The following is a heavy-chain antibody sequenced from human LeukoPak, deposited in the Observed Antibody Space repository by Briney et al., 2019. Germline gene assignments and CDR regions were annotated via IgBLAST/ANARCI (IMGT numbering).Heavy chain of an antibody. CDR2: INTNTGNP. Sequence: GASVKVSCKASGYTFTSYAMNWVRQAPGQGLEWMGWINTNTGNPTYAQGFTGRFVFSLDTSVSTAYLQISSLKAEDTAVYYCARGGGLGYSGYDYRVGYYYYYMDVWGKGTTVTVSS. CDR3: ARGGGLGYSGYDYRVGYYYYYMDV. D-gene: IGHD5-12*01. CDR1: GYTFTSYA. V-gene: IGHV7-4-1*02. J-gene: IGHJ6*03.